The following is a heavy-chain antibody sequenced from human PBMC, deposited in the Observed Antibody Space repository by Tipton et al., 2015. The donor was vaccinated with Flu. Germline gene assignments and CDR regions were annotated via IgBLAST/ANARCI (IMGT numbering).Heavy chain of an antibody. CDR3: ARRDYSNYVTEPRNWFDS. J-gene: IGHJ5*01. CDR1: GDSLGSNYF. V-gene: IGHV4-38-2*01. CDR2: IHRGGSP. Sequence: TLSLTCSVSGDSLGSNYFWGWIRQPPGKGLEWIGNIHRGGSPYHNPSLRSRVTMSVDTSKNQFYLRLTSVTAADTAVSHCARRDYSNYVTEPRNWFDSWAQGTLVTVSS. D-gene: IGHD3-16*01.